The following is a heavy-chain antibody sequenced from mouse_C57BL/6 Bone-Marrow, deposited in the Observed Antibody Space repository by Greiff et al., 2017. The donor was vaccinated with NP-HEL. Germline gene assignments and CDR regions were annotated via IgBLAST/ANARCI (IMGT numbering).Heavy chain of an antibody. CDR3: ARCYGSSHAWFAY. CDR2: IYPGDGDT. D-gene: IGHD1-1*01. CDR1: GYAFSSYW. J-gene: IGHJ3*01. V-gene: IGHV1-80*01. Sequence: QVQLKESGAELVKPGASVKISCKASGYAFSSYWMNWVKQGPGKGLEWIGQIYPGDGDTNYNGKFKGKATLTADKSSSTAYMQLSSLTSEDSAVYFCARCYGSSHAWFAYWGQGTLVTVSA.